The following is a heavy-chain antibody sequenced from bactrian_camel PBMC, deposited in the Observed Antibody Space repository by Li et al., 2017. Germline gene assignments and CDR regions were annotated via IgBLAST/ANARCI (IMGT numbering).Heavy chain of an antibody. D-gene: IGHD2*01. J-gene: IGHJ4*01. Sequence: VQLVESGGGSVQPGGSLKLSCVVSGSNTYYMAWFRQAPGKEREGVAFIDTSGATNYAYSVAGRFAISRDNAKNTVYLQMNSLKPEDTAMYYCAAFYSGGYWSFKYWGQGTQVTVS. CDR2: IDTSGAT. CDR1: GSNTYY. V-gene: IGHV3S53*01. CDR3: AAFYSGGYWSFKY.